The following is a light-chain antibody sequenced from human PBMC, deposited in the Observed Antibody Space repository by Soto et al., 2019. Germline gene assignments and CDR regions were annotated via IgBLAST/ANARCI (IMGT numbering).Light chain of an antibody. CDR3: SCYEACDNPYL. Sequence: SVLRHPRSACRSTEKSVAISWTGTGSDVGGYNYDSWYQQHPRKAPKLMIYEVSKRRSGVPDRFSGSNYGNTASLIVSGLHAEDDPDYHCSCYEACDNPYLFWTGSKVT. CDR2: EVS. V-gene: IGLV2-8*01. CDR1: GSDVGGYNY. J-gene: IGLJ1*01.